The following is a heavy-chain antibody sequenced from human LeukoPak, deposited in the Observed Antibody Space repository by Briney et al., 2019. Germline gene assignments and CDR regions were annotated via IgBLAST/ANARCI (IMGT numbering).Heavy chain of an antibody. CDR2: INHSGST. CDR1: GGSFSGYY. CDR3: SRDGEMATIKGFDY. D-gene: IGHD5-24*01. J-gene: IGHJ4*02. V-gene: IGHV4-34*01. Sequence: SETLSLTCAVYGGSFSGYYGSWIRQPPGKGQEWIGEINHSGSTNYNPSLKSRVTISVDTPKNQFSLKLSSVTAADTAVYYCSRDGEMATIKGFDYWGRGTLVTVSS.